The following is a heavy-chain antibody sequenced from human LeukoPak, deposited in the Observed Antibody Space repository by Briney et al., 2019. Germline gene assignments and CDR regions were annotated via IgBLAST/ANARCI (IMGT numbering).Heavy chain of an antibody. J-gene: IGHJ3*02. CDR2: ISSSSSYI. CDR3: ARDRLDYDILGAPNDAFDI. CDR1: GFTFSSYS. D-gene: IGHD3-9*01. Sequence: GGSLRLSCAASGFTFSSYSMNWVRQAPGKGLEWVSSISSSSSYIYYADSVKGRFTISRDNAKNSLYLQMNGLRAEDTAVYYCARDRLDYDILGAPNDAFDIWGQGTMVTVSS. V-gene: IGHV3-21*01.